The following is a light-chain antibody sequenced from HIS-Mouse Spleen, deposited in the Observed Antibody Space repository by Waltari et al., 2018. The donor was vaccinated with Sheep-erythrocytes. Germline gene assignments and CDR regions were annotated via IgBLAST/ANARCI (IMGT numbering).Light chain of an antibody. CDR1: SSDVGSYNL. Sequence: QSALTQPASVSGSPGQSITISCTGTSSDVGSYNLVSWSQQHPGKAPKLMMYEGSKRPSGVANRCSGSKSGNTASLTISGLQAEDEADYYCCSYAGSSTPWVFGGGTKLTVL. CDR3: CSYAGSSTPWV. V-gene: IGLV2-23*01. CDR2: EGS. J-gene: IGLJ3*02.